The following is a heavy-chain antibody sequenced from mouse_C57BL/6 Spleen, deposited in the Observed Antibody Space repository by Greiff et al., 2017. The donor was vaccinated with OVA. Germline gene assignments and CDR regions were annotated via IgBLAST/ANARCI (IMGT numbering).Heavy chain of an antibody. V-gene: IGHV1-61*01. CDR1: GYTFTSYW. CDR2: IYPSDSET. D-gene: IGHD2-3*01. CDR3: ARVDGYYWYFDV. J-gene: IGHJ1*03. Sequence: QVQLQQPGAELVRPGSSVKLSCKASGYTFTSYWMDWVKQRPGQGLEWIGNIYPSDSETHYNQKFKDKATLTVDKSSSTAYMQLSSLTAEDSAVYYCARVDGYYWYFDVWGTGTTVTVSS.